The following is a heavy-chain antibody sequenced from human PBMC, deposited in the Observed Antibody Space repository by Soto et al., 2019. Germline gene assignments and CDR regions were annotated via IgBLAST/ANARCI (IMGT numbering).Heavy chain of an antibody. Sequence: QVHLVQSGAEVKKPGASVKVYCKASGYTFPLYKMHWVRQAPGQGLEWMVMINPRAGSRSYAQRFQGRVTMTRDTSTSPVYMELNSLRTADTAVDYCARGVSSGYCDYWGQGTLVTVSS. V-gene: IGHV1-46*01. D-gene: IGHD3-3*01. CDR3: ARGVSSGYCDY. CDR1: GYTFPLYK. J-gene: IGHJ4*02. CDR2: INPRAGSR.